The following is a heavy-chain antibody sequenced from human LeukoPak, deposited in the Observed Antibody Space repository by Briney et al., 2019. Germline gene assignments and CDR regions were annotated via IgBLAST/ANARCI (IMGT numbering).Heavy chain of an antibody. CDR3: ARSRGYSYGPKRPFDI. CDR2: INHSGST. CDR1: GGSFSGYF. J-gene: IGHJ3*02. V-gene: IGHV4-34*01. Sequence: SETLSLTCAVYGGSFSGYFWSWIRQPPGKGLEWIGEINHSGSTNYNPSLKSRVTISVDTSKNQFSLKLSSVTAADTAVYYCARSRGYSYGPKRPFDIWGQGTMVTVSS. D-gene: IGHD5-18*01.